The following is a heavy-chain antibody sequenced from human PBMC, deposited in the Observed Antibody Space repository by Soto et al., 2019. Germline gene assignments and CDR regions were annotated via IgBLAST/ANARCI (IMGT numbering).Heavy chain of an antibody. Sequence: QITLKESGPTLVKPTQTLTLTCTFSGFSLTETGMGVGWIRQPPGKALEWLALIYWDDDKRYSPSLKRGLTISKDASKNQVVLTKTNVDAVDTATYYCAHRRSGYFDSWGQGTPVTVSS. CDR1: GFSLTETGMG. V-gene: IGHV2-5*02. J-gene: IGHJ4*02. CDR2: IYWDDDK. CDR3: AHRRSGYFDS.